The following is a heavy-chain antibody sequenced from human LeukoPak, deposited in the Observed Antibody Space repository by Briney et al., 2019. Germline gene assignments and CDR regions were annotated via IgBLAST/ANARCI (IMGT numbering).Heavy chain of an antibody. CDR3: ARGLRGYVSGSYLDY. J-gene: IGHJ4*02. D-gene: IGHD3-10*01. V-gene: IGHV1-18*01. CDR2: ISGYNGNT. CDR1: GYPFTSYG. Sequence: ASVKVSCKASGYPFTSYGITWVRQAPGQGLEWLGWISGYNGNTNYAQNLQGRVTMTTGTSTSTAYMDLRSLRSDDTAVYYCARGLRGYVSGSYLDYWGQGTLVTVSS.